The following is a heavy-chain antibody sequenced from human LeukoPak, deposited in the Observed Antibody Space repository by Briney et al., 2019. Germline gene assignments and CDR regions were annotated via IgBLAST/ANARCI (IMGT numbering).Heavy chain of an antibody. J-gene: IGHJ4*02. D-gene: IGHD5-24*01. V-gene: IGHV3-21*01. Sequence: PGGSLRLSCAASGFTFSSYSMNWVRQAPGKGLEWVSSISSCSSYIYYADSVKGRFTISRDNAKNSLYLQMNSLRAEDTAVYYCARDKSSSVATIPGYWGQGTLVTVSS. CDR1: GFTFSSYS. CDR2: ISSCSSYI. CDR3: ARDKSSSVATIPGY.